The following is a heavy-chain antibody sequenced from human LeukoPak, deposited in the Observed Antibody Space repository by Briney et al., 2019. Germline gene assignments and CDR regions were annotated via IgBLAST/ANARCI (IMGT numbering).Heavy chain of an antibody. Sequence: KSSETLSLTCAVYGGSFRGYYWSWIRQPPGKGLEWIGEINHSGSTNYNPSLKSRVTISVDTSKNQFSLKLSSVAAADTAVYYCARVTVLEWLSGEHQYYFDYWGQGTLVTVSS. J-gene: IGHJ4*02. V-gene: IGHV4-34*01. CDR2: INHSGST. CDR3: ARVTVLEWLSGEHQYYFDY. CDR1: GGSFRGYY. D-gene: IGHD3-3*01.